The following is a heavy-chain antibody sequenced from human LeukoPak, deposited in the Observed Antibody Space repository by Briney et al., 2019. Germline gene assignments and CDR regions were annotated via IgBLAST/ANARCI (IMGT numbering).Heavy chain of an antibody. CDR2: IKQDVTEK. CDR1: GFTFSSYW. CDR3: ARDAYYDSSGPYDY. Sequence: GGSLRLSCAASGFTFSSYWMSWVRQAPGKGLEWVAYIKQDVTEKYYVDSVKGRFSISRDNAKNSLYLQMNSLRAEDTAVYYCARDAYYDSSGPYDYWGQGTLVTVSS. D-gene: IGHD3-22*01. V-gene: IGHV3-7*01. J-gene: IGHJ4*02.